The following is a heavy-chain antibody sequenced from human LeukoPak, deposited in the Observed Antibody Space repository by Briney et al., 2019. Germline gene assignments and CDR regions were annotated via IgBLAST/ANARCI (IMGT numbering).Heavy chain of an antibody. J-gene: IGHJ1*01. Sequence: SVKVSCKASGGTFSSYAINWVRQAPGQGLEWMGGITPMFGTAKYAQKFQGRVTITADESTSTAYMELSSLRSEDTAVYYCTRDSSEFRSLIFHWGQGTLVTVSS. CDR2: ITPMFGTA. CDR3: TRDSSEFRSLIFH. CDR1: GGTFSSYA. D-gene: IGHD3-9*01. V-gene: IGHV1-69*01.